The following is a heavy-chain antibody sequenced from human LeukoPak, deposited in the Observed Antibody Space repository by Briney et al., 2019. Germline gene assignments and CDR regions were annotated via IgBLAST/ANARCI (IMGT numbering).Heavy chain of an antibody. J-gene: IGHJ4*02. CDR2: SHSGGNP. D-gene: IGHD5-24*01. CDR1: GFTVSSNH. V-gene: IGHV3-53*05. Sequence: GGSLRLSCEASGFTVSSNHMTWVRQAPGKGLEWVSLSHSGGNPYYADSVKGRFTISRDNSKNTLYLQMNTLRVEDTAVYYCSRGAARMVEMGTIISFEYWGQGTLVTVSS. CDR3: SRGAARMVEMGTIISFEY.